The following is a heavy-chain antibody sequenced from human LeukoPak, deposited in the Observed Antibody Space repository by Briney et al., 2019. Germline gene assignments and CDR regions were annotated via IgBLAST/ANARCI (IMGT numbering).Heavy chain of an antibody. V-gene: IGHV4-34*01. D-gene: IGHD2-2*02. CDR1: GGSFSGYY. Sequence: SETLSLTCAVYGGSFSGYYWSWIRQPPGRGLEWIGEINHSGSTNYNPSLKSRVTTSVDTSKDQFSLKLSSVTAADTAVYYCARGIYCSSTSCYNVLDYWGQGTLVTVSS. CDR2: INHSGST. CDR3: ARGIYCSSTSCYNVLDY. J-gene: IGHJ4*02.